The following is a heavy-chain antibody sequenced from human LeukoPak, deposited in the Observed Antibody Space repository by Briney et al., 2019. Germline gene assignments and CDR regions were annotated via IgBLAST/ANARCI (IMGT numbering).Heavy chain of an antibody. J-gene: IGHJ3*02. Sequence: SETLSLTCAVYGGSFSGYYWSWIRQPAGKGLEWIGRIYSSGNSKYNPSLKSRVTISVDTSRNQFSLNLSSVTAADTAVYYCARDMTGSGWNDAFDIWGQGTMVTVSS. V-gene: IGHV4-4*07. CDR2: IYSSGNS. CDR3: ARDMTGSGWNDAFDI. CDR1: GGSFSGYY. D-gene: IGHD6-19*01.